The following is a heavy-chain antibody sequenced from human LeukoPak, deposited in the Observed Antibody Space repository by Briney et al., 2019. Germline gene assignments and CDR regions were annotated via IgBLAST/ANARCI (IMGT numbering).Heavy chain of an antibody. CDR2: IIPIFGTA. J-gene: IGHJ4*02. CDR3: ASRLRRGTKGDY. CDR1: GGTFSSYA. Sequence: ASVKVSCKASGGTFSSYAISWVRQAPGQGLEWMGGIIPIFGTANYAQKFQGRVTITADKSTSTAYMELSSLRSEDTAVYYCASRLRRGTKGDYWGQGTLVTVSS. V-gene: IGHV1-69*06. D-gene: IGHD3-16*01.